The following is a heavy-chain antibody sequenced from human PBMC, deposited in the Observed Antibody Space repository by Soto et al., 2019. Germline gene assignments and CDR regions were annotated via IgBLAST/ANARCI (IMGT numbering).Heavy chain of an antibody. V-gene: IGHV3-21*01. CDR2: ISKSDYT. J-gene: IGHJ4*02. CDR1: GFAFNNYG. CDR3: AREDSIIIPAVSDF. Sequence: GGSLRLSCTVSGFAFNNYGINWVRQAPGKGLEWVSSISKSDYTYYSDSVKGRFAISRDSAKSSVSLEMNTLRVEDTAVYYCAREDSIIIPAVSDFWGQGTLVTVSS. D-gene: IGHD2-2*01.